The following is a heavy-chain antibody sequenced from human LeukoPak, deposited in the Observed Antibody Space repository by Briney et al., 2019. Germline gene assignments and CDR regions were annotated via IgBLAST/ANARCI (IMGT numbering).Heavy chain of an antibody. CDR1: GFTFSSYS. Sequence: GGSLRLSCAASGFTFSSYSMNWVRQAPGKGLEWVSYISSSSSTIYYADSVKGRFTISRDNSKNTLYLQMNSLRAEDTAVYYCARYVGGGNSGGFDYWGQGTLVIVSS. V-gene: IGHV3-48*01. CDR2: ISSSSSTI. J-gene: IGHJ4*02. D-gene: IGHD4-23*01. CDR3: ARYVGGGNSGGFDY.